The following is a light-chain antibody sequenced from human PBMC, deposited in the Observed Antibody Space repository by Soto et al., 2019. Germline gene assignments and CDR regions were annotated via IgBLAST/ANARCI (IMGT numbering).Light chain of an antibody. CDR2: DAS. Sequence: EIVLTQSPATLSLSPGERATLSCRASQSVSSYLAWYQQKPGQAPRLLIYDASNRATGIPARFSGSGSGTDFTLPISSLEPEDFAVYFCQQRSNWSPALTFGGGTKVEIK. V-gene: IGKV3-11*01. CDR3: QQRSNWSPALT. CDR1: QSVSSY. J-gene: IGKJ4*01.